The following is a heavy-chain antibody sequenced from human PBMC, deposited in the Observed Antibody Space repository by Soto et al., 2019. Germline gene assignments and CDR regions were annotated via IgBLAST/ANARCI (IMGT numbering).Heavy chain of an antibody. CDR3: ARAPYINAWYRFDL. CDR1: GFTFSGYW. D-gene: IGHD6-13*01. CDR2: IKHDGSVK. Sequence: GSLRRSCEASGFTFSGYWMSWVRQAPGKGLEWVADIKHDGSVKFYVDSVKGRFTISRDNAKKLLYLQMSGLRAEDTALYYCARAPYINAWYRFDLWGQGTLVTVSS. V-gene: IGHV3-7*03. J-gene: IGHJ4*02.